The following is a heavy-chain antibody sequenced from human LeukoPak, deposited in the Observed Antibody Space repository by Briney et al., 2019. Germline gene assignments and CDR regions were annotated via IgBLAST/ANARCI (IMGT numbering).Heavy chain of an antibody. D-gene: IGHD3-3*02. CDR2: ISTSSSYI. CDR1: GFPFSSSF. Sequence: GGSLRLSCTASGFPFSSSFMNWVRQSPGKGLEWVSSISTSSSYIYYADSVKGRFTISRDNAKNSLYLQMNSLRAEDTAVYYCARELEAFDTWGQGTMVTVSS. J-gene: IGHJ3*02. CDR3: ARELEAFDT. V-gene: IGHV3-21*01.